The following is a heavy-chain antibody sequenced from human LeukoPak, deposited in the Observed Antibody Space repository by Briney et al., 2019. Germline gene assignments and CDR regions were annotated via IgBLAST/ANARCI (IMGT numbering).Heavy chain of an antibody. V-gene: IGHV4-30-4*08. D-gene: IGHD3-22*01. Sequence: PSETLSLTCTVSGGSISSGDYYWSWIRQPPGKGLEWIGYIYYSGSTYYNPSLKSRVTISVDTPKNQFSLKLSSVTAADTAVYYCAREYYYDSSGYYPWGQGTLVTVSS. CDR1: GGSISSGDYY. CDR3: AREYYYDSSGYYP. CDR2: IYYSGST. J-gene: IGHJ5*02.